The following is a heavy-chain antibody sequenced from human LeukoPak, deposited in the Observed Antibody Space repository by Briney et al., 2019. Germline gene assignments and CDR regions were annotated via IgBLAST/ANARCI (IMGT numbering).Heavy chain of an antibody. V-gene: IGHV4-59*01. J-gene: IGHJ2*01. D-gene: IGHD5-24*01. CDR2: IYYTGTT. CDR1: GDSISTYY. Sequence: PSETLSLTCTVSGDSISTYYWNWIRQPPGKGLEWIGYIYYTGTTNYNPSLKSRVTISVDTSKNQFSLKLSSVTAADTAVYYCARDREGYGAHWYFDLWGRGTLVTVSS. CDR3: ARDREGYGAHWYFDL.